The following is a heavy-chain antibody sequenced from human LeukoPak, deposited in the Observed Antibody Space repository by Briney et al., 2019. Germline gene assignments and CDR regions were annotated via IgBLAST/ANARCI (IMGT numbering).Heavy chain of an antibody. V-gene: IGHV5-51*01. CDR3: ARHGGVVVIHDAFDI. CDR1: GYRFSSYW. Sequence: GESLKISCKGSGYRFSSYWIGWVRQMPGKGLEWMGIIYPGDSDTRYSPSFQGQVTISADKSISTAYLQWSSLKASDTAMYYCARHGGVVVIHDAFDIWGQGTMVTVSS. D-gene: IGHD3-22*01. CDR2: IYPGDSDT. J-gene: IGHJ3*02.